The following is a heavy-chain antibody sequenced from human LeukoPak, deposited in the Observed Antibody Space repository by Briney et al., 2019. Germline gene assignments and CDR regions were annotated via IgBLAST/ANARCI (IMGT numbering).Heavy chain of an antibody. J-gene: IGHJ4*02. V-gene: IGHV3-66*01. CDR3: AKGVKYIVVVTAQHYFDY. CDR1: EFSVGSNY. CDR2: IYSGGST. D-gene: IGHD2-21*02. Sequence: GGSLRLSCAASEFSVGSNYMTWVRQAPGKGLEWVSLIYSGGSTYYADSVKGRFTISRDNSKNTLYLQMNSLRAEDTAVYYCAKGVKYIVVVTAQHYFDYWGQGTLVTVSS.